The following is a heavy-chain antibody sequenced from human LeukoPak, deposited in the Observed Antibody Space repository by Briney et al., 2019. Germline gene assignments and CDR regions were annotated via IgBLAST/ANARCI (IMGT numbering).Heavy chain of an antibody. J-gene: IGHJ5*02. CDR2: IYPGDSDT. CDR1: GYSFTNYW. Sequence: GESLKISCKGSGYSFTNYWIGWVRQLPGKGLEWMGIIYPGDSDTRYSPSFQDQVTISADKSISTAYLQWSSLKASDTAMYYCARQRFTMRAYAGNWFDPWGQGTLVTVSS. CDR3: ARQRFTMRAYAGNWFDP. D-gene: IGHD3-10*01. V-gene: IGHV5-51*01.